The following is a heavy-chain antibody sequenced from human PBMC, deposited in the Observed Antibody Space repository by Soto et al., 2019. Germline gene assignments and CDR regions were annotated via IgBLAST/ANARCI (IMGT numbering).Heavy chain of an antibody. CDR1: GFTFSNAW. V-gene: IGHV3-15*07. CDR2: IKSKTDGGTT. D-gene: IGHD3-3*01. CDR3: TTALRLEVVIIDAFDI. J-gene: IGHJ3*02. Sequence: EVQLVESGGGLVKPGGSLRLSCAASGFTFSNAWMNWVRQAPGKGLEWVGRIKSKTDGGTTDYAAPVKGRFTISRDDSKNTLYLQMNGLKTGNTAVYYCTTALRLEVVIIDAFDIWGQGTMVTVSS.